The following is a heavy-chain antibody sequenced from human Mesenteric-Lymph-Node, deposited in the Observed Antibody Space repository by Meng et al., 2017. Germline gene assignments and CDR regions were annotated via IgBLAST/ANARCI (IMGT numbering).Heavy chain of an antibody. CDR1: GGPFSGYY. J-gene: IGHJ5*02. CDR2: INHRGST. D-gene: IGHD2/OR15-2a*01. V-gene: IGHV4-34*01. CDR3: ARGHPYYSGGYFDP. Sequence: QGRHHAWGVGLLKPSQTLSLPCGICGGPFSGYYWSWIRQPPGKGLEWIGEINHRGSTNYSPSLKSRVTISLDKSKNQLSLKLNSVTAADTADYYCARGHPYYSGGYFDPWGQGTLVTVSS.